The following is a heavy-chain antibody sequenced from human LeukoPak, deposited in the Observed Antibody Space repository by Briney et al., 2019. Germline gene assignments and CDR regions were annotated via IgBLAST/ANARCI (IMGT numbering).Heavy chain of an antibody. D-gene: IGHD3-9*01. CDR3: ARDFDMGITPGDDFDF. CDR2: IKEDGTYT. Sequence: GGSLRLSCAASGFRFSKYWMHWVRQTPGEGLVWVARIKEDGTYTSYADSVKGRFTISRDNARNTVFLQMNSLRAEDTAVYYCARDFDMGITPGDDFDFWGQGTLVTGSS. J-gene: IGHJ4*02. V-gene: IGHV3-74*01. CDR1: GFRFSKYW.